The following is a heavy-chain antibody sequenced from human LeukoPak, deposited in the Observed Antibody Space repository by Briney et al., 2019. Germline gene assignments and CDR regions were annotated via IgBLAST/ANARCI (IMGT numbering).Heavy chain of an antibody. V-gene: IGHV1-69*04. CDR1: GGTFSSYA. Sequence: SVKVSCKASGGTFSSYAISWVRQAPGQGLEWMGRIIPILGIANYAQKFQGRVTITADKSASTAYMELSSLRSEDTAVYFCARGRVPAAINWFDLWGQGTLVTVSS. D-gene: IGHD2-2*01. CDR2: IIPILGIA. J-gene: IGHJ5*02. CDR3: ARGRVPAAINWFDL.